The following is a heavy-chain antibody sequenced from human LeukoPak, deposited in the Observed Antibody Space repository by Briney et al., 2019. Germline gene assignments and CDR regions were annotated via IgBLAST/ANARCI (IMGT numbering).Heavy chain of an antibody. J-gene: IGHJ3*02. CDR1: GFTFSSYS. Sequence: KPGGSLRLSCAASGFTFSSYSMNWVRQAPGKGLEWVSSISSSSSYIYYADSVKGRFTISRDNAKNSLYLQMNSLRAEDTAVYYCARDRTEEWELPAAFDIWGQGTMVTVSS. CDR2: ISSSSSYI. D-gene: IGHD1-26*01. CDR3: ARDRTEEWELPAAFDI. V-gene: IGHV3-21*01.